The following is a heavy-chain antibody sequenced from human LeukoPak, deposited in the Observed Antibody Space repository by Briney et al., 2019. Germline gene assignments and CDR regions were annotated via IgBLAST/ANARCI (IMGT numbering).Heavy chain of an antibody. CDR2: IKQDGSET. V-gene: IGHV3-7*02. CDR1: GFTFSNYW. CDR3: ARAQWRRPDY. D-gene: IGHD5-12*01. Sequence: GGSLRLSCAASGFTFSNYWMHWVRQAPGKGLEWVATIKQDGSETDYVDSVKGRFTISRDNAKNSLYLQMNSLRIEDTAVYYCARAQWRRPDYWGQGTLVTVSS. J-gene: IGHJ4*02.